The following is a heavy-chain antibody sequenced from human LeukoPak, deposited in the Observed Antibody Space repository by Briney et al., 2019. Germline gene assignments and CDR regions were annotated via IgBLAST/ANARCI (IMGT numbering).Heavy chain of an antibody. CDR1: GFIFSDSA. V-gene: IGHV3-73*01. Sequence: GGSLRLSCAASGFIFSDSAMHWARQASGKGLEWVGRIRSKANNYATTYAASVKGRFTISRDDSKNTAYLQMNSLKIEDTAVYYCTRPCAGDCTDNYWGQGTLVTVSS. D-gene: IGHD2-21*02. CDR2: IRSKANNYAT. J-gene: IGHJ4*02. CDR3: TRPCAGDCTDNY.